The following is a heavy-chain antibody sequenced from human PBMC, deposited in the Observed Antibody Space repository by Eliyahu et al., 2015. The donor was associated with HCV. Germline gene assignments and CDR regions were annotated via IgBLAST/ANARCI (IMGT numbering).Heavy chain of an antibody. J-gene: IGHJ6*02. CDR1: GFTFDXXA. CDR3: AKDKSSHSYDSNSYYGGYFYNLDV. CDR2: ITRNSGSI. V-gene: IGHV3-9*01. Sequence: EVQLVESGGGLVQPGRSLRLSCAASGFTFDXXAMPWVRQAPGKGXEWVSXITRNSGSIGYADSVKGRFTISRDNGKKSLYLQMNSLRAEDTALYYCAKDKSSHSYDSNSYYGGYFYNLDVWGQGTTVTVSS. D-gene: IGHD3-22*01.